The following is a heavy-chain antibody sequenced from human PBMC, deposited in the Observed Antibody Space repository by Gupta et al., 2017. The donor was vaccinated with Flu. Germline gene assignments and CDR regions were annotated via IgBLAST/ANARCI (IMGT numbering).Heavy chain of an antibody. D-gene: IGHD3-22*01. CDR1: GFTFSSYA. CDR3: AKGSGYYSEYFDY. J-gene: IGHJ4*02. Sequence: EVQLLESGGGLVQPGGSLRLSFAASGFTFSSYAMSWVRQAPGKGLEWVSAISGSGGSTYYADSVKGRFTISRDNSKNTLYLQMNSLRAEDTAVYYCAKGSGYYSEYFDYWGQGTLVTVSS. CDR2: ISGSGGST. V-gene: IGHV3-23*01.